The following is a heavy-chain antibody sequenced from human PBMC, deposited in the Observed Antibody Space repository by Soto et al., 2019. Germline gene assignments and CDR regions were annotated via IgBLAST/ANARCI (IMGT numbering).Heavy chain of an antibody. CDR2: MYYDGST. J-gene: IGHJ4*01. CDR3: ARRRYSYGHYYPDQ. CDR1: GTSISSGGTF. V-gene: IGHV4-39*01. Sequence: PSETLSLTCTVSGTSISSGGTFWGWIRQSPGKGLEWMGNMYYDGSTNYNPSLKSRVSMSVDTSKNEISLTLTALTAADTAVYYCARRRYSYGHYYPDQWGHGTLVTVSS. D-gene: IGHD5-18*01.